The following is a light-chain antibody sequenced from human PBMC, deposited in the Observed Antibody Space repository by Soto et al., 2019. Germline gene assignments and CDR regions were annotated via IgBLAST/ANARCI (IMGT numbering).Light chain of an antibody. V-gene: IGLV2-14*03. CDR3: SSYTSGSTRVV. CDR2: DVS. J-gene: IGLJ2*01. Sequence: QSALTQPASVSGSPGQSITISCTGTSSDIGGYNFVSWYQQHPGKAPKVMIYDVSKRPSGVSNRFSGSKSGNTASLTISGLQVDDEDDYYCSSYTSGSTRVVFGGGTKLTVL. CDR1: SSDIGGYNF.